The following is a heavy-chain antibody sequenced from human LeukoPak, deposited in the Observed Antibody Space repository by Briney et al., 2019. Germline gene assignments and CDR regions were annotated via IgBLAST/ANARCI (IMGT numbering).Heavy chain of an antibody. D-gene: IGHD3-10*01. V-gene: IGHV3-64D*06. CDR1: GFTFSSYA. Sequence: PGGSLRLSCSASGFTFSSYAMHWVRQAPGKGLEYVSAISSNGGSTYYADSVKGRFTIPRDNSKNTLYLQMSSLRAEDTAVYYCVKDLYYGSGSYYPALDYWGQGTLVTVSS. CDR3: VKDLYYGSGSYYPALDY. J-gene: IGHJ4*02. CDR2: ISSNGGST.